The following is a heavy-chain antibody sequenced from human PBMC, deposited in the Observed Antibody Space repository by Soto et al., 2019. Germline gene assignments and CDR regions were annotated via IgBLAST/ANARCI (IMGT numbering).Heavy chain of an antibody. D-gene: IGHD2-2*01. CDR1: GFTFSSYA. CDR3: ARYIPGVRYYGMDV. V-gene: IGHV3-23*01. CDR2: IGESGTPT. J-gene: IGHJ6*02. Sequence: EVQLLESGGGLVQPGGSLRLSCAASGFTFSSYAMKWVRQAPGKGLEWVSLIGESGTPTYYADSVKGRFTISRDNSENTLVLEMYSLRAEDTAVYYCARYIPGVRYYGMDVWGQGTTVTVYS.